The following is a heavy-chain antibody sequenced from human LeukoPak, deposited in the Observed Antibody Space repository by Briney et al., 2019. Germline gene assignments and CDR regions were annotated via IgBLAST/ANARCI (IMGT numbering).Heavy chain of an antibody. D-gene: IGHD2-15*01. J-gene: IGHJ6*04. Sequence: TSQTLSLTRTVSGVSISRRGYYWSWTRQHTGPGLEWIGYIYHSGSTYYNPSLKSRVTISVDTSKNQFSLKLSSVTAADTAVYYCARVVVVAATDYGMDVWGKGTTVTVSS. CDR3: ARVVVVAATDYGMDV. CDR2: IYHSGST. V-gene: IGHV4-31*03. CDR1: GVSISRRGYY.